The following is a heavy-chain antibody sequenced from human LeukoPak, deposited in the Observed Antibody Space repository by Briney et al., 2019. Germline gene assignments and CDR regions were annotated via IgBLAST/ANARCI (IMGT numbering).Heavy chain of an antibody. CDR1: GYTFTDYQ. CDR2: INPNSGVT. CDR3: ARDWPGY. J-gene: IGHJ4*02. Sequence: ASVKVSFKASGYTFTDYQMHWVRQAPGQGLEWMGWINPNSGVTNYAQKFQGRVTMTRDTSISTAYMELSRLRSDDTAVYYCARDWPGYWGQGTLVTVSS. V-gene: IGHV1-2*02.